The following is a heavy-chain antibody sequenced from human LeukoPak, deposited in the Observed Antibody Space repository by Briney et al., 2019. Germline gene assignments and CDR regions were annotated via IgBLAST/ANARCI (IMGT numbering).Heavy chain of an antibody. CDR1: GASISGSGYY. V-gene: IGHV4-39*07. Sequence: PSETLSLTCAVSGASISGSGYYWGWIRQPPGKGLEWIGNIYYSGSTYYNASLQSRVTISVDTSKNQFSLKLSSVTAADTAVYYCARGRGGYYYYYYYMDVWGKGTTVTVSS. J-gene: IGHJ6*03. CDR2: IYYSGST. CDR3: ARGRGGYYYYYYYMDV.